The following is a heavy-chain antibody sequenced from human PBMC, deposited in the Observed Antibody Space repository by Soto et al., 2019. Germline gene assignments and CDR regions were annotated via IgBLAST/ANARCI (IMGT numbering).Heavy chain of an antibody. D-gene: IGHD3-10*01. J-gene: IGHJ4*02. CDR3: ARDIWFGEIQGGAGMH. CDR2: INAGNGNT. Sequence: QVQLGQSGAEVKKPGASVKVSCKASGYTFTSYAMHWLRQAPGQRLEWMGWINAGNGNTKYSQKFQCRVTITRDTAASTADMELSSLRSEDTAVYYCARDIWFGEIQGGAGMHCGQGTLVTVSS. V-gene: IGHV1-3*01. CDR1: GYTFTSYA.